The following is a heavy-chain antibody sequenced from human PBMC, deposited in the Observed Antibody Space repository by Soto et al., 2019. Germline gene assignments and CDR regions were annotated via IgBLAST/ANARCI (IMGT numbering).Heavy chain of an antibody. CDR3: ARVGLYSGYDYSSGIFY. CDR1: GGSILDSTYY. V-gene: IGHV4-61*01. CDR2: IYYSGST. D-gene: IGHD5-12*01. J-gene: IGHJ4*02. Sequence: PSETLSLTCTVSGGSILDSTYYWSWIRQPPGKGLEWIGYIYYSGSTNYNPSLKSRVTISVDTSKNQFSLKLSSVTAADTAVYYCARVGLYSGYDYSSGIFYWGQGTLVTVSS.